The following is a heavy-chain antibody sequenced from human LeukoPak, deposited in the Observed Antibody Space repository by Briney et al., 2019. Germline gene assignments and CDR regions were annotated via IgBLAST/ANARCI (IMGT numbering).Heavy chain of an antibody. CDR1: GFAFSSYS. D-gene: IGHD3-22*01. J-gene: IGHJ4*02. CDR3: ARDLTMIVVVIEYYFDY. CDR2: ISYDGSNK. V-gene: IGHV3-30*03. Sequence: GGSLRLSCAASGFAFSSYSMNWVRQAPGKGLEWVAVISYDGSNKYYADSVKGRFTISRDNSKNTLYLQMNSLRAEDTAVYYCARDLTMIVVVIEYYFDYWGQGTLVTVSS.